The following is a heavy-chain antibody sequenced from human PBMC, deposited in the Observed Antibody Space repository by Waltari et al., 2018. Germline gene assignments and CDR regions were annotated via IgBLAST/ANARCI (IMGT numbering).Heavy chain of an antibody. J-gene: IGHJ3*02. Sequence: QVQLVQSGAEVKKPGSSVKVSCKASGGTFSSYAISWVRQAPGQGLEWMGGIIPIFGTANYAQKCQGRVTITADESTSTAYMELSSLRSEDTAVYYCARTHYYDSSGYYYGAFDIWGQGTMVTVSS. CDR1: GGTFSSYA. D-gene: IGHD3-22*01. CDR2: IIPIFGTA. CDR3: ARTHYYDSSGYYYGAFDI. V-gene: IGHV1-69*01.